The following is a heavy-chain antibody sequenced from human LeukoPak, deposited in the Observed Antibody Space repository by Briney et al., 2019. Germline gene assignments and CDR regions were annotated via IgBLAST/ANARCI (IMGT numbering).Heavy chain of an antibody. CDR3: AKDYTPPGLNDIDY. V-gene: IGHV3-23*01. J-gene: IGHJ4*02. D-gene: IGHD3-16*01. Sequence: GGSLRLSCVASEFTFNTYSMNWVRQAPGKGLDWVSCIIGSSSRTYYADSVKCRFTISRANSKNTVYLHMNSLRAEDTAVYYCAKDYTPPGLNDIDYWGQGTRVTVSS. CDR2: IIGSSSRT. CDR1: EFTFNTYS.